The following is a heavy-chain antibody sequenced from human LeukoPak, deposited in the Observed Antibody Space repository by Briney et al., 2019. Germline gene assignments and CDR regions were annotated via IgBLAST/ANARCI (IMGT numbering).Heavy chain of an antibody. V-gene: IGHV3-23*01. CDR2: ISGSGGST. CDR3: AKDRGRTGTKYYFDY. CDR1: GFTFSSYA. D-gene: IGHD1-1*01. Sequence: PGGSLRLSCAASGFTFSSYAMSWVRQAPGKGLEWVSAISGSGGSTYYADSVKGRFTISRDNSKNTLYLQMNSLRAEDTAVYYCAKDRGRTGTKYYFDYWGQGTLVTVSS. J-gene: IGHJ4*02.